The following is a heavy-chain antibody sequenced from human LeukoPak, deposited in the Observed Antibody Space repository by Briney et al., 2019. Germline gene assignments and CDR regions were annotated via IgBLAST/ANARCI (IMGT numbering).Heavy chain of an antibody. CDR2: IYYSGST. Sequence: PSETLSLTCAVYGGSFSSYYWSWIRQPPGKGLEWIGYIYYSGSTNYNPSLKSRVTISVDTSKNQFSLKLSSVTAADTAVYYCARHDPTEDFGVVSPRYYFDYWGQGTLVTVSS. CDR3: ARHDPTEDFGVVSPRYYFDY. CDR1: GGSFSSYY. V-gene: IGHV4-59*08. J-gene: IGHJ4*02. D-gene: IGHD3-3*01.